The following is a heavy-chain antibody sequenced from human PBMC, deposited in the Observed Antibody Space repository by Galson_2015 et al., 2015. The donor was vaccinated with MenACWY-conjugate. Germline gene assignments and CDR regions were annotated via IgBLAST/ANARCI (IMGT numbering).Heavy chain of an antibody. D-gene: IGHD2-15*01. Sequence: YADSVKGRFTISRDNAKNSLYLQMNSLRAEDTAVYYCARESVVVVAASPGGDAFDIWGQGTMVTVSS. CDR3: ARESVVVVAASPGGDAFDI. J-gene: IGHJ3*02. V-gene: IGHV3-11*05.